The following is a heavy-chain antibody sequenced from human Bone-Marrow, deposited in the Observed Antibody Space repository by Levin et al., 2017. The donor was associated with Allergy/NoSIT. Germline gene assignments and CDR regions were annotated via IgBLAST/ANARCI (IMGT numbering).Heavy chain of an antibody. CDR3: ARVDNTGNRHFDY. CDR2: IYPNDSDM. Sequence: KGGESLKISCQASGYRFTTYWIGWVRQIPGKGLEWMGIIYPNDSDMKYSPSFQGQVTISTDKSISTAYLQWSSLKATDTAMYYCARVDNTGNRHFDYWGQGTLVSVSS. V-gene: IGHV5-51*01. J-gene: IGHJ4*02. D-gene: IGHD1-1*01. CDR1: GYRFTTYW.